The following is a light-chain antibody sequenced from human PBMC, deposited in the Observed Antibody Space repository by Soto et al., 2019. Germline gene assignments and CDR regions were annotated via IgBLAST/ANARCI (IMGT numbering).Light chain of an antibody. CDR3: AAGEDGRAVPV. V-gene: IGLV1-44*01. CDR2: SNN. J-gene: IGLJ3*02. Sequence: QSVLTQAPSTSGTPGQRVSISCSGSSSNIGSNTVNWYQQLPGTAPKLLVYSNNQRPSGVPDRFPGSNPGTPASLAIGGPEPGEEVDYYGAAGEDGRAVPVFGGGTKLTVL. CDR1: SSNIGSNT.